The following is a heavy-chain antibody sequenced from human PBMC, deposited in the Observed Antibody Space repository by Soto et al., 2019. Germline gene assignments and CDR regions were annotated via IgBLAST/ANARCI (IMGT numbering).Heavy chain of an antibody. V-gene: IGHV3-74*01. D-gene: IGHD3-10*01. J-gene: IGHJ4*02. CDR2: INSDGSRT. CDR3: SRDRHFYGSGTYYIDY. CDR1: GFTFSSYW. Sequence: PGGSLRLSCAASGFTFSSYWMHWVRQAPGKGLVWISRINSDGSRTTYAEPVKGRFTISRDNAKNTLYLQMNSLRAEDTAVYYCSRDRHFYGSGTYYIDYWGQGTLVTSPQ.